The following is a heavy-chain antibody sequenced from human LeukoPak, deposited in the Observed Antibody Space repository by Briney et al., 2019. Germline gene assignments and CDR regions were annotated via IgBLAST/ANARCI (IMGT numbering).Heavy chain of an antibody. D-gene: IGHD5-18*01. Sequence: GASVKVSCKASGGTFSSYAISWVRQAPGQGLEWMGRIIPILGIANYAQKFQGRVTITADKSTSTAYMEPSSLRSEDTAVYYCARDNTAMVRDYYYYGMDVWGQGTTVTVSS. CDR2: IIPILGIA. J-gene: IGHJ6*02. CDR1: GGTFSSYA. CDR3: ARDNTAMVRDYYYYGMDV. V-gene: IGHV1-69*04.